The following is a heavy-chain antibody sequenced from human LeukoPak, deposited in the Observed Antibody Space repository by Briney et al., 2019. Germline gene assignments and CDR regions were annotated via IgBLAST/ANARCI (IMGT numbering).Heavy chain of an antibody. CDR3: ARGRGEGYSYGRYYFDY. Sequence: GASVKVSCKASGYTFTSYGINWLRQAPGQGLEWMGWISTYKGNTNYAQKFQGRVTMTTDTSTSTAYMELRSLRSDDTAVYYCARGRGEGYSYGRYYFDYWGQGTLVTVSS. CDR2: ISTYKGNT. V-gene: IGHV1-18*01. D-gene: IGHD5-18*01. CDR1: GYTFTSYG. J-gene: IGHJ4*02.